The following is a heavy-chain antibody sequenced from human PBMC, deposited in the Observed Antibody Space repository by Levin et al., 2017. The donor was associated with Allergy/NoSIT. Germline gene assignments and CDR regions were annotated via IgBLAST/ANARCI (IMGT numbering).Heavy chain of an antibody. CDR1: GFSLSTSGVA. Sequence: KKSGPTLVKPTQTLTLTCTFSGFSLSTSGVAVGWIRQPPGKALEWLAVIYWDDDKRYSPSLKSRLTITKDTSKNQVVLTMTNMDPVDTATYYCAHSPNYCRSTSCLANWGQGTLVTVSS. CDR2: IYWDDDK. CDR3: AHSPNYCRSTSCLAN. D-gene: IGHD2-2*01. V-gene: IGHV2-5*02. J-gene: IGHJ4*02.